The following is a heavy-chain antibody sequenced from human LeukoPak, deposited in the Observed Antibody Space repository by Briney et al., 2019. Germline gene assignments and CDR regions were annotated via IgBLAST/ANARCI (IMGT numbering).Heavy chain of an antibody. CDR1: GYTFTSYG. CDR3: ARVYSSSWRYYFDY. CDR2: INPNSGGT. J-gene: IGHJ4*02. D-gene: IGHD6-13*01. V-gene: IGHV1-2*02. Sequence: ASVKVSCKASGYTFTSYGISWVRQAPGQGLEWMGWINPNSGGTNYAQKFQGRVTMTRDTSISTAYMELSRLRSDDTAVYYCARVYSSSWRYYFDYWGQGTLVTVSS.